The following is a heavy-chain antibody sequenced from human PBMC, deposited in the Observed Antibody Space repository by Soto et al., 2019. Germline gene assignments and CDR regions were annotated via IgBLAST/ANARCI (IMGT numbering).Heavy chain of an antibody. CDR2: IYDSGST. CDR3: ARKQAGYFYGIDY. Sequence: SETLSLTCTVSRGSITSGGYYWIWIRQHPGKGLEWLGYIYDSGSTFYNPSLKSRITLSVDTSKNQFSLKLSSVTVADTAVYFCARKQAGYFYGIDYWGQGTLVTVSS. V-gene: IGHV4-31*03. D-gene: IGHD3-10*01. J-gene: IGHJ4*02. CDR1: RGSITSGGYY.